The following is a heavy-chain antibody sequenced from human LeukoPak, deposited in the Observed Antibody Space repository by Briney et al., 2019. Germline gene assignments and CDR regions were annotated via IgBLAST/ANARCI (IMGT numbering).Heavy chain of an antibody. CDR2: ISGYSGDT. CDR1: GYTFTSYG. Sequence: AASVKVSFKASGYTFTSYGISWVQQAPGQDLEWMGWISGYSGDTNYSQKFQDRVTMTRDTSTSTAYMELRGLRSDDTALYYCARDRLNRFDPWGQGTLVTVSS. D-gene: IGHD6-6*01. CDR3: ARDRLNRFDP. J-gene: IGHJ5*02. V-gene: IGHV1-18*01.